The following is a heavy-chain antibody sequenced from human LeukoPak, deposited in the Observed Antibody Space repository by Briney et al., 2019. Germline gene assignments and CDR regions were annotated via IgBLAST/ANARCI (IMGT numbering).Heavy chain of an antibody. V-gene: IGHV1-18*01. J-gene: IGHJ4*02. Sequence: GASVKGSCKASGYTFTNYAISWVRQAPGQGLEWMGWISAYNTNTNYAQNLQGRVTMTTDTSTSTAYMELRSLRSDDTAVYYCARVVVGESVVPIAGYFDYWGQGTLVIVSS. CDR3: ARVVVGESVVPIAGYFDY. D-gene: IGHD2-2*01. CDR2: ISAYNTNT. CDR1: GYTFTNYA.